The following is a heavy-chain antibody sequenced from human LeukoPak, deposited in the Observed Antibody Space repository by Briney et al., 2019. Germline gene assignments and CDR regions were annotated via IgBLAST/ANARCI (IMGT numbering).Heavy chain of an antibody. CDR1: GGTFSSYA. J-gene: IGHJ6*04. CDR3: ARGGRYCSGGSCYSPETPTYYYYGMDV. V-gene: IGHV1-69*06. D-gene: IGHD2-15*01. Sequence: ASVKVSCKASGGTFSSYAISWVRQAPGQGLEWMGGIIPIFDTANYAQKFQGRVTITADKSTSTAYMELSSLRSEDTAVYYCARGGRYCSGGSCYSPETPTYYYYGMDVWGKGTTVTVSS. CDR2: IIPIFDTA.